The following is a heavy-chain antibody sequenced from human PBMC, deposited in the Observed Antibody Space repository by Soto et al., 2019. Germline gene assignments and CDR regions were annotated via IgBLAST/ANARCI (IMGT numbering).Heavy chain of an antibody. J-gene: IGHJ4*02. D-gene: IGHD3-16*01. V-gene: IGHV3-48*03. Sequence: EVQLEESGGGLVQPGGSLRISCAASGFTLSSYEMNWVRQAPGKGLEWVSSISSSGGAIYYTDSVKGRFPISRDSARNALFLEMNNLRVDDTAVYYCARDSPVLGGGIDYWGQGTLVTVSS. CDR3: ARDSPVLGGGIDY. CDR2: ISSSGGAI. CDR1: GFTLSSYE.